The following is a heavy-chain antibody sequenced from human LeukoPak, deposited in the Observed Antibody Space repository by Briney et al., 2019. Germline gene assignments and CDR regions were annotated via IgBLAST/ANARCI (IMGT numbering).Heavy chain of an antibody. Sequence: SETLSLTCAVYGGSFSGYYWSWIRQPPGKGLEWIGEINHSGSTNYNPSLKSRVTISVDTSKNQFSLKLSSVTAADTAVYYCAREMRGYSYIFDAFDIWGQGTMVTVSS. D-gene: IGHD5-18*01. CDR3: AREMRGYSYIFDAFDI. J-gene: IGHJ3*02. CDR1: GGSFSGYY. V-gene: IGHV4-34*01. CDR2: INHSGST.